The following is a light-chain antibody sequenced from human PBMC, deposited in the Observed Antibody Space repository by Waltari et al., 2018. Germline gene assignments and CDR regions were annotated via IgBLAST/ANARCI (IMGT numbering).Light chain of an antibody. CDR1: TSNIGRHG. CDR3: AAWDDSLKGRV. V-gene: IGLV1-44*01. CDR2: TDN. J-gene: IGLJ3*02. Sequence: QSVLTQPPSASGTPGQGVTVSCSGSTSNIGRHGVSWYQQLPGTAPKLLIHTDNQRPSGVPDRFSGSKSGTSASLAISGLQSEDEAHYYCAAWDDSLKGRVFGGGTKVTVL.